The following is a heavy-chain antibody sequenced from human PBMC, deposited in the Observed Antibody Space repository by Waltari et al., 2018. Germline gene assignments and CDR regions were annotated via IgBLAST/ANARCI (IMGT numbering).Heavy chain of an antibody. V-gene: IGHV4-39*07. CDR2: IYYSGIT. J-gene: IGHJ6*02. Sequence: QLQLQESRPGLVKPSETLSLTCAVSGDSFSQSTYYGAWIRQTPGKGLEWIGSIYYSGITYYNPSLKSRATISIDTSKNQFAQKLSSVTAADTAVYYCAKYSSSPYYYGMDVWGQGTTVTVSS. CDR3: AKYSSSPYYYGMDV. CDR1: GDSFSQSTYY. D-gene: IGHD6-13*01.